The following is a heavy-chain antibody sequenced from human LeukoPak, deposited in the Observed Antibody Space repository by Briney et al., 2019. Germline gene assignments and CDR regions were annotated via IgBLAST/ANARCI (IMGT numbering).Heavy chain of an antibody. J-gene: IGHJ5*02. V-gene: IGHV4-39*07. D-gene: IGHD6-13*01. CDR3: ARGSQLANP. CDR2: IYYSGST. CDR1: GGSISSSSYY. Sequence: SETLSLTCTVSGGSISSSSYYWGWVRQPPGKGLEWIGSIYYSGSTYYNPSLKSRVTISVDTSKNQSSLKLSSVTAADTAVYYCARGSQLANPWGQGTLVTVSS.